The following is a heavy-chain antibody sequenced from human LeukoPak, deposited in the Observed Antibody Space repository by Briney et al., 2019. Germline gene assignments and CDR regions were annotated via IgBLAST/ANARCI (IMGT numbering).Heavy chain of an antibody. J-gene: IGHJ6*02. Sequence: SQTLSLTCAISGDSVSSNTAAWNWIRQSPSRGLEWLGRAYYRSKWSYESATSVKSRITINADTSKNQFSLQQNSVTPEDTAVYYCVRTRYGSGSTYGMDVWGQGTTVTVSS. CDR1: GDSVSSNTAA. D-gene: IGHD6-19*01. V-gene: IGHV6-1*01. CDR2: AYYRSKWSY. CDR3: VRTRYGSGSTYGMDV.